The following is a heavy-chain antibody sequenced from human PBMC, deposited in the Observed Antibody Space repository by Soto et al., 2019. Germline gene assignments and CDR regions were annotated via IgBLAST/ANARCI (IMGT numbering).Heavy chain of an antibody. D-gene: IGHD2-21*02. CDR1: GGTFSSYA. Sequence: ASVKVSCKASGGTFSSYAISWVRQAPGQGLEWMGGIIPIFGTANYAQKFQGRVTITADESTSTAYMELSSLRSEDTAVYYCAREVRPVVVTATPLRGAFDIWGQGTMVTVSS. CDR3: AREVRPVVVTATPLRGAFDI. V-gene: IGHV1-69*13. J-gene: IGHJ3*02. CDR2: IIPIFGTA.